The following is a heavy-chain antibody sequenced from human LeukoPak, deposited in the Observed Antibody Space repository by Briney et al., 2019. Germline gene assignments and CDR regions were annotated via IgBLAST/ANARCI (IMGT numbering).Heavy chain of an antibody. V-gene: IGHV4-59*01. J-gene: IGHJ4*02. CDR2: IYYSGST. CDR3: ARQYGGYSL. Sequence: KTSETLSLTCAVYGGSFSGYYWSWIRQPPGKGLEWIGYIYYSGSTNYNPSLKSRVTISVDTSKNQFSLKLSSVTAADTAVYYCARQYGGYSLWGQGTLVTVSS. CDR1: GGSFSGYY. D-gene: IGHD5-12*01.